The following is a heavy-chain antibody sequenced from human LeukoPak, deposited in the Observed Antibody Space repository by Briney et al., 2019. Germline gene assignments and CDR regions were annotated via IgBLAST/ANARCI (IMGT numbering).Heavy chain of an antibody. CDR2: ISAYNGNT. Sequence: ASVKVSCKASGYTFTSYGISWVRQAPGQGLEWMGWISAYNGNTNYAQKLQGRVTMTTDASTSTAYMELRSLRSDDTAVYYCARSRTYPDAFDIWGQGTMVTVSS. CDR1: GYTFTSYG. CDR3: ARSRTYPDAFDI. J-gene: IGHJ3*02. D-gene: IGHD1-1*01. V-gene: IGHV1-18*01.